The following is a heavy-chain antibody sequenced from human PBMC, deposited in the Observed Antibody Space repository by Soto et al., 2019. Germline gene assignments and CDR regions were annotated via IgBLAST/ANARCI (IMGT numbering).Heavy chain of an antibody. D-gene: IGHD6-19*01. V-gene: IGHV4-59*01. CDR1: GGSISSCY. J-gene: IGHJ5*02. CDR3: ARAGYSSGWRSNWFDP. CDR2: IYYSGST. Sequence: SETLSLTCTVSGGSISSCYWSWIRQPPGKGLEWIGYIYYSGSTNYNPSLKSRVTISVDTSKNQFSLKLSSVTAADTAVYYCARAGYSSGWRSNWFDPWGQGTLVTVSS.